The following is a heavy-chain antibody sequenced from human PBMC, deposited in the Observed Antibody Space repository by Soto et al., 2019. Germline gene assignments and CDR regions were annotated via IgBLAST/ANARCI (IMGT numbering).Heavy chain of an antibody. V-gene: IGHV3-30-3*01. CDR2: ISYDGSNK. Sequence: QVQLVESGGGVVQPGRSLRLSCAASGFTFSSYAMHWVRQAPGKGLEWVAVISYDGSNKYYADSVKGRFTISRDNSKNTLYLQMNSLRAEDTAVYYCARNARCTNGVCYKSGMDVWGQGTTVTVSS. D-gene: IGHD2-8*01. J-gene: IGHJ6*02. CDR3: ARNARCTNGVCYKSGMDV. CDR1: GFTFSSYA.